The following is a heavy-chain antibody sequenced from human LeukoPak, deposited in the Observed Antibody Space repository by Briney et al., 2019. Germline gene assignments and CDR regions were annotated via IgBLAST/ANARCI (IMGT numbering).Heavy chain of an antibody. CDR2: INGDGSST. CDR3: ARGYSSSYRIDY. D-gene: IGHD6-6*01. V-gene: IGHV3-74*01. Sequence: GESLRLSCAASGFTFSSYWMHWVRQAPGKGLVWVSRINGDGSSTSYADSVKGRFTISRDNAKNTLYLQMNSLRAEDTAVYYCARGYSSSYRIDYWGQGTLVTVSS. J-gene: IGHJ4*02. CDR1: GFTFSSYW.